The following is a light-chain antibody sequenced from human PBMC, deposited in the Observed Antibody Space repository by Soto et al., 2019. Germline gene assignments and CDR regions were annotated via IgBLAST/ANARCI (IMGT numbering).Light chain of an antibody. Sequence: DIVLTQTPATLALSPGARATLSCRASQRLSTYLAWYQQKPGQAPRLLIYDTSKRATGVPTRFSGSGSETDFTLTISSLEPEDFALYFCQQRSTWPPGYSFGQGTKLEI. CDR2: DTS. V-gene: IGKV3-11*01. CDR3: QQRSTWPPGYS. J-gene: IGKJ2*01. CDR1: QRLSTY.